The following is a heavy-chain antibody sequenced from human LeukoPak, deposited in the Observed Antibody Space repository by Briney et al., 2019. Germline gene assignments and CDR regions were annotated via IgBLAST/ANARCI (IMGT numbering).Heavy chain of an antibody. D-gene: IGHD4-17*01. J-gene: IGHJ4*02. Sequence: SVKVSCKASGGTFRSYAISWVRQAPGQGLEWMGRIIPIFGTANYAQKFQGRATITTDESTSTAYMELSSLRSEDTAVYYCARGPTDYGDDYWGQGTLVTVSS. V-gene: IGHV1-69*05. CDR2: IIPIFGTA. CDR3: ARGPTDYGDDY. CDR1: GGTFRSYA.